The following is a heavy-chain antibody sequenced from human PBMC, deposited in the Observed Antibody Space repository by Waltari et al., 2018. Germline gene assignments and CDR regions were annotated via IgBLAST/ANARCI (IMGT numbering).Heavy chain of an antibody. D-gene: IGHD2-15*01. Sequence: QVQLVQTGAEVNKAGASVTASCNASGYTSTIYAMPCVPQAPGQRLEWMGWINAGNGNTKYSQKFQGRVTITRDTSASTAYMELSSLRSEDTAVYYCARVSSCSGGSCYWGFDYWGQGTLVTVSS. CDR3: ARVSSCSGGSCYWGFDY. J-gene: IGHJ4*02. CDR2: INAGNGNT. V-gene: IGHV1-3*01. CDR1: GYTSTIYA.